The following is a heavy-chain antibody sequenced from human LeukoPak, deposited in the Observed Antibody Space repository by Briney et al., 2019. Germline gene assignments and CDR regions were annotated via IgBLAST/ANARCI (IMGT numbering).Heavy chain of an antibody. CDR1: GFPFGSCA. CDR2: IRTKPYGDTT. CDR3: GRGRDSSP. D-gene: IGHD3-22*01. V-gene: IGHV3-49*04. J-gene: IGHJ5*02. Sequence: GGSLRLSCTPSGFPFGSCAMTGVRRAPGGGVEWVGFIRTKPYGDTTEYAASVKDRFIISRDDSKSGAYLQMNSLTLEDTAVYYCGRGRDSSPWGQGTLVIVSS.